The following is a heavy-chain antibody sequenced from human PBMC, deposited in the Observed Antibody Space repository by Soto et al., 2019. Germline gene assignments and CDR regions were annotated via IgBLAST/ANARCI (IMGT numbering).Heavy chain of an antibody. J-gene: IGHJ6*02. CDR1: GFTFSSFG. Sequence: GGSPRLSCAASGFTFSSFGMHWVRQAPGKGLEWVAVISFDGSKKYYADSVKGRFTISRDNSKNTLFLQMNSLRAEDTAVYYCAKDSMGDYYGMDVWGQGTTVTVSS. CDR3: AKDSMGDYYGMDV. CDR2: ISFDGSKK. V-gene: IGHV3-30*18. D-gene: IGHD1-26*01.